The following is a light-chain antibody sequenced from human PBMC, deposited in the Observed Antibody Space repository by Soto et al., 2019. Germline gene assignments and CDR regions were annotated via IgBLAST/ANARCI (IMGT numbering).Light chain of an antibody. CDR2: WAS. Sequence: DIVMTQSPDSLAVSLGERATINCKSSQSVLYRSNTKNYLAWYQQKPGQPPNLLIYWASTRESGVPDRFSGSGSVTDFTLTISSLQAEDVAVYYFQQYYSLPPTFGQGTKVEIK. V-gene: IGKV4-1*01. J-gene: IGKJ1*01. CDR3: QQYYSLPPT. CDR1: QSVLYRSNTKNY.